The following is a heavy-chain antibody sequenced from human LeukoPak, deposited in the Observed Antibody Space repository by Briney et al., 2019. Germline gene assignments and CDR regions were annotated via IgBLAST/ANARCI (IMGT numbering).Heavy chain of an antibody. CDR2: ISSSSSYI. CDR1: GFTFSSYS. V-gene: IGHV3-21*01. J-gene: IGHJ4*02. D-gene: IGHD5-24*01. CDR3: AKDIRDGYNDFDY. Sequence: PGGSLRLSCAASGFTFSSYSMNWVRQAPGKGLEWVSSISSSSSYIYYADPVKGRFTISRDNAKNSLYLQMNSLRGEDTAVYYCAKDIRDGYNDFDYWGQGTLVTVSS.